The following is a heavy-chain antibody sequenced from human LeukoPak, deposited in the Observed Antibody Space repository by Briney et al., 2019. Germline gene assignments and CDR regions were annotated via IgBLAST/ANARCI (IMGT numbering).Heavy chain of an antibody. CDR1: GGSISSGSYY. J-gene: IGHJ6*03. CDR3: ARGGYSYGYVSYYYYMDV. D-gene: IGHD5-18*01. Sequence: SETLSLTCTVSGGSISSGSYYWSWIRQPAGKGLEWIGRIYTSGSTNYNPSLKSRVTISVDTSKNQFSLKLSSVTAADTAVYYCARGGYSYGYVSYYYYMDVWGKGTTVTVSS. CDR2: IYTSGST. V-gene: IGHV4-61*02.